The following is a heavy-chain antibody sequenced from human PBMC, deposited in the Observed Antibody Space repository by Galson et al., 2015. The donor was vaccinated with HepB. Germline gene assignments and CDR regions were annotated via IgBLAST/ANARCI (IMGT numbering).Heavy chain of an antibody. CDR2: FDPEDGET. CDR3: ATFQGIAVAGPPHYGMDV. D-gene: IGHD6-19*01. J-gene: IGHJ6*02. Sequence: SVKVSCKVSGYTLTELSMHWVRQAPGKGLEWMGGFDPEDGETIYAQKFQGRVTMTEDTSTDTAYMELSSLRSEDTAVYYCATFQGIAVAGPPHYGMDVWGQGTTVTVSS. V-gene: IGHV1-24*01. CDR1: GYTLTELS.